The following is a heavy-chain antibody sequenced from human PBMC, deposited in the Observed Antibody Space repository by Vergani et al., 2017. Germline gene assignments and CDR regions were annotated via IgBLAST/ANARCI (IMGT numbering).Heavy chain of an antibody. Sequence: EVQLLESGGGLVQPGGSLRLSCAASGFTFSSYAMSWVRQAPGKGLEWVSAISDSGGSKYYADSVKGRFTISRDNSKNTLYLQMNSLRSEDTAVYYCAKVLSYYDSSGPDVWGQGTTVTVSS. CDR1: GFTFSSYA. CDR2: ISDSGGSK. CDR3: AKVLSYYDSSGPDV. D-gene: IGHD3-22*01. V-gene: IGHV3-23*01. J-gene: IGHJ6*02.